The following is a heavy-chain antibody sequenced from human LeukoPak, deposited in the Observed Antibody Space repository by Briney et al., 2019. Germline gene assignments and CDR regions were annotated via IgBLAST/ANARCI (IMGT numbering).Heavy chain of an antibody. V-gene: IGHV3-48*03. CDR2: IRSSGTVI. CDR3: ARIGDSVGP. J-gene: IGHJ4*02. D-gene: IGHD2-21*02. CDR1: GFTFSSYE. Sequence: GGSLRLSCVASGFTFSSYEMNWVRQAPGKGLEWVSNIRSSGTVIYYADSVKGRFTISRDNAKNSLYLQMKSLRAEDTAIYFCARIGDSVGPWGQGTQVTVSS.